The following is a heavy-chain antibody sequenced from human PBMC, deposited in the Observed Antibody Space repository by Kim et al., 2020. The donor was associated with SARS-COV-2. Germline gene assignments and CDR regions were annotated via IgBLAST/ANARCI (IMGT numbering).Heavy chain of an antibody. V-gene: IGHV4-34*01. CDR2: INHSGST. Sequence: SETLSLTCAVYGVSFNGYRWSWSRQRPGTGLEWIGEINHSGSTNLSPSSKSRITILVDTSKSKFSLRLKSMTATDTAVYYCARGRAGVVPAPVLGLGPYYDYYAMDVWGRGTPVAVSS. CDR3: ARGRAGVVPAPVLGLGPYYDYYAMDV. J-gene: IGHJ6*02. CDR1: GVSFNGYR. D-gene: IGHD3-3*01.